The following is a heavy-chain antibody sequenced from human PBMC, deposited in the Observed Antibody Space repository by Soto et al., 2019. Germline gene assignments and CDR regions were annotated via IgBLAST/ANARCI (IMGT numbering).Heavy chain of an antibody. CDR3: ARVIMATKHFDY. D-gene: IGHD5-12*01. J-gene: IGHJ4*02. CDR2: ISFTGSII. Sequence: GGSLRLSCAASGFTFSDYYMSWIRQAPGKGLEWSSYISFTGSIIYYADSLKGRFTVSRDNAKNSLYLQMNSLRAEDTAVYYCARVIMATKHFDYWGQGTLVTVSS. V-gene: IGHV3-11*01. CDR1: GFTFSDYY.